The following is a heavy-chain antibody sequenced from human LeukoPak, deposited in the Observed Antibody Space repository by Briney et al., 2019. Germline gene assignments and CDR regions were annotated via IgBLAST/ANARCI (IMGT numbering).Heavy chain of an antibody. J-gene: IGHJ4*02. CDR3: AGGRTGLV. Sequence: ASVRVTSTASRGTFTGYAISWVRQAPGQGREWMGGIIPIFGTANYAQKFQGRVTITAAESTSTAYMELSSLRSEGTAVYYCAGGRTGLVWGQGTLVTVSS. CDR2: IIPIFGTA. V-gene: IGHV1-69*13. D-gene: IGHD6-6*01. CDR1: RGTFTGYA.